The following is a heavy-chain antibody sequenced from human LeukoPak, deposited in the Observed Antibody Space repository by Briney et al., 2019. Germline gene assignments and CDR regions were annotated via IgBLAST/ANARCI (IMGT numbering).Heavy chain of an antibody. Sequence: GSLRLSCVASGLSVSSNYMSWVRQAPGEGVEWVSVIYRDGSSYYAESVKGRFTISRDNSKNTLYIQMNSLRAEDTAVYYCARSFYDILIGYYQYFDYWGQGTLVTVSS. D-gene: IGHD3-9*01. CDR1: GLSVSSNY. J-gene: IGHJ4*02. CDR2: IYRDGSS. CDR3: ARSFYDILIGYYQYFDY. V-gene: IGHV3-66*01.